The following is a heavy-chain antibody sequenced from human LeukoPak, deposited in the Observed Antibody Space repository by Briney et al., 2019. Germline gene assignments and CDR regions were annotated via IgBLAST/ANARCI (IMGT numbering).Heavy chain of an antibody. CDR2: ISDSGT. J-gene: IGHJ4*02. D-gene: IGHD5-24*01. Sequence: PSETLSLTCTVSGGSISSYYWSWIRQPPGKGLEWIGYISDSGTNYNPPLKSRGTISVDTSKNQFSLKLNSVTAADTAVYYCVRHGGGYSFDYWGQGTLVTVSS. CDR3: VRHGGGYSFDY. V-gene: IGHV4-59*08. CDR1: GGSISSYY.